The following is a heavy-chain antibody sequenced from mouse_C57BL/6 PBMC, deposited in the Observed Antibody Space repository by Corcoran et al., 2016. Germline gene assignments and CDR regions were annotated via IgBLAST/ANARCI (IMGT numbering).Heavy chain of an antibody. CDR2: INPNNGGT. Sequence: EVQLQQSGPELVKPGASVKISCKASGYAFTDYYMNWVKQSHGKSLEWIGDINPNNGGTSYNQKFKGKATLTVDKSSSTAYMELRSLTSEDSAVYYCAREGNDGYYAFDYWGQGTTLTVSS. D-gene: IGHD2-3*01. CDR3: AREGNDGYYAFDY. V-gene: IGHV1-26*01. CDR1: GYAFTDYY. J-gene: IGHJ2*01.